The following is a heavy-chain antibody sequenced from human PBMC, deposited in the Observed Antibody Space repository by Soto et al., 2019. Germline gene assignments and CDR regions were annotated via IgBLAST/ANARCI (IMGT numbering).Heavy chain of an antibody. CDR2: ISPDGSST. Sequence: GGSLRLSCTASGFTFSNNWMLWVRQAPGKGLVWVSRISPDGSSTTYADSVKGRLTISRDNAKNTPYLEMDSLRAEDTAVYYCVKDNSSSGWLQSGHHVDIWGQG. CDR1: GFTFSNNW. D-gene: IGHD5-12*01. CDR3: VKDNSSSGWLQSGHHVDI. J-gene: IGHJ1*01. V-gene: IGHV3-74*01.